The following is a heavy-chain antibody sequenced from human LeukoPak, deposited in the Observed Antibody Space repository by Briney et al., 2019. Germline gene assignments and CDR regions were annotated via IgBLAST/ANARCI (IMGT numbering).Heavy chain of an antibody. V-gene: IGHV3-66*01. J-gene: IGHJ4*02. D-gene: IGHD4-17*01. CDR2: IYANGDT. Sequence: GGSLGLSCAASGLTISNNYWHWVRQAPGKRLEWVSIIYANGDTLYAASVRGRFTFSRDNSKNTLYLQMNSLRAEDTAVYYCAHGGYPLTYWGQGTLVTVSS. CDR1: GLTISNNY. CDR3: AHGGYPLTY.